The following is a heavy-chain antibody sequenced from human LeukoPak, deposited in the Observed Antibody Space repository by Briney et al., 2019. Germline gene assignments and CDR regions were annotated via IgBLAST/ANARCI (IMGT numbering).Heavy chain of an antibody. D-gene: IGHD3-16*01. CDR1: GLTFSNFA. V-gene: IGHV3-23*01. CDR2: LSASGGGT. CDR3: ATVLHTSMTTSAAFDT. Sequence: GGSLSLSCAASGLTFSNFAMTWVRQPPGKGLEWVSALSASGGGTFYAPSVKGRFPISRDNSKNTGFLQMNSLRPEDTALHYCATVLHTSMTTSAAFDTWGEGTMVSPSS. J-gene: IGHJ3*02.